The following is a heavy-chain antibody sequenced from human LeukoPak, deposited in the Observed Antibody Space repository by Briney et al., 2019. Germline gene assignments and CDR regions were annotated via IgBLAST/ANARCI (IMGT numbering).Heavy chain of an antibody. CDR1: GGSISSYY. J-gene: IGHJ5*02. Sequence: PSETLSLTCTVSGGSISSYYWSWIRQPPGKGLEWIGYIYYSGSTNYNPSLKSRVTISVDTSKNQFSLKLSSVTAADTAVYYCARLRSEYYDILTGYYHTLPLTAEGFDPWGQGTLVTVSS. CDR3: ARLRSEYYDILTGYYHTLPLTAEGFDP. CDR2: IYYSGST. V-gene: IGHV4-59*08. D-gene: IGHD3-9*01.